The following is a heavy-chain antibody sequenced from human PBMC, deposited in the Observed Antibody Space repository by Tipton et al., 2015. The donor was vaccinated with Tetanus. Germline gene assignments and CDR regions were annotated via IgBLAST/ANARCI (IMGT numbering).Heavy chain of an antibody. J-gene: IGHJ4*02. CDR3: ARGAGTLGEYYFDY. CDR1: GFTFSSFG. V-gene: IGHV3-33*01. CDR2: IWYDGSDK. Sequence: SLRLSCAASGFTFSSFGMHWVRQAPGKGLEWVAVIWYDGSDKYYADSAKGRFTISRDNSKNTLSLQMNSLRAEDTAVYYCARGAGTLGEYYFDYWGQGTLVTVSS. D-gene: IGHD3-10*01.